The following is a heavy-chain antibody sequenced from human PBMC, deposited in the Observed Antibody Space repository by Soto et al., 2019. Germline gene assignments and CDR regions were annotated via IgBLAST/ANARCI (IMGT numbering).Heavy chain of an antibody. D-gene: IGHD3-22*01. CDR3: ARAPPYYYDSSGYREGYNWFDP. CDR1: GYTFTSYA. Sequence: GASVKVSCKASGYTFTSYAMHWVRQAPGQRLEWMGWINAGNGNTKYSQKFQGRVTITRDTSASTAYMELSSLRSEDTAVYYCARAPPYYYDSSGYREGYNWFDPGGQGTLVTVS. J-gene: IGHJ5*02. CDR2: INAGNGNT. V-gene: IGHV1-3*01.